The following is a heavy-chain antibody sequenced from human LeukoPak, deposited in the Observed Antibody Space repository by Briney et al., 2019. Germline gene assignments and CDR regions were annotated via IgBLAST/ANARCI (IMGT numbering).Heavy chain of an antibody. CDR2: MYYSGST. Sequence: SETLSLTCTVSGGSISSYYWSWIRQPPGKGLEWIGYMYYSGSTNYNPSLKSRVTISVDTSKNQFSLKLSSVTAADTAVYYCAREDYYYMDVWGKGTTVTVSS. V-gene: IGHV4-59*01. CDR3: AREDYYYMDV. J-gene: IGHJ6*03. CDR1: GGSISSYY.